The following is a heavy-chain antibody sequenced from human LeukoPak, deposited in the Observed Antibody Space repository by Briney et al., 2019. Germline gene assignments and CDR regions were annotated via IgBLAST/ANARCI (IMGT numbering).Heavy chain of an antibody. CDR3: ARGSIYYDSSGYYYPAYYFDY. CDR1: GGSLSSYY. CDR2: IYYSGST. V-gene: IGHV4-59*01. D-gene: IGHD3-22*01. Sequence: PETLSLTCILSGGSLSSYYWSWIRQPPEKGLEWIGYIYYSGSTNYHPSLKSRVTISVDTSKNQFSLKLSSVTAADTAVYYCARGSIYYDSSGYYYPAYYFDYWGQGTLVTVSS. J-gene: IGHJ4*02.